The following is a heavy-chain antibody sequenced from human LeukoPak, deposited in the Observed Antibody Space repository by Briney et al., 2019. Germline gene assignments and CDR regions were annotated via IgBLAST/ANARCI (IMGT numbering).Heavy chain of an antibody. CDR3: ARGGLERHFDY. D-gene: IGHD1-1*01. J-gene: IGHJ4*02. V-gene: IGHV4-30-2*01. CDR1: GGSISSGGYC. CDR2: IYHSGST. Sequence: SETLSLTCTVSGGSISSGGYCWNWIRQPPGKGLEWIGYIYHSGSTYYNPPLKSRVTISVDRSKNQFSLKLSSVTAADTAVYYCARGGLERHFDYWGQGTLVTVSS.